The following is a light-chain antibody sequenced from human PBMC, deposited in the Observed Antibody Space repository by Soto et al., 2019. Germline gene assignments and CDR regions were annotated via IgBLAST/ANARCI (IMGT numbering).Light chain of an antibody. J-gene: IGKJ5*01. CDR3: QQSYSTPIT. Sequence: IQMTQSPSSLSASVGDRVTITSRASQSISSYLNWYQQKPGKAPKLVIYAASSLQSGVPSRFSGSGSGTDFTLTISSLQPEAFATYYCQQSYSTPITFGQGTRLDIK. V-gene: IGKV1-39*01. CDR1: QSISSY. CDR2: AAS.